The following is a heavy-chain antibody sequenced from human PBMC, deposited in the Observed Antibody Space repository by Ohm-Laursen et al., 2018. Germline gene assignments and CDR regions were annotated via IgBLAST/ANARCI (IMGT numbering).Heavy chain of an antibody. J-gene: IGHJ4*02. Sequence: SVKVSCKVSGYTFNRYGISWVRQARGQGLEWLGWISTYNGDTSYPQKLQGRVTMTTDTSTGTAYMQLRNLTSDDTAVYYCARNYPDFDYWGQGTLVTVSS. V-gene: IGHV1-18*01. CDR3: ARNYPDFDY. CDR1: GYTFNRYG. D-gene: IGHD3-10*01. CDR2: ISTYNGDT.